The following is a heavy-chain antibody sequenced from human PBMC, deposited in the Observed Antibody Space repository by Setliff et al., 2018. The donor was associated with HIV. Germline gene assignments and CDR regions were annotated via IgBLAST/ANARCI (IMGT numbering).Heavy chain of an antibody. V-gene: IGHV1-18*01. CDR3: ARGYSSSSSYYYGMDV. CDR1: GYTFTNYG. Sequence: ASVKVSCKASGYTFTNYGINWVRQAPGQGLEWMGWISVHNGNTNFAQNVPGRVTMTTDTSTSTAYMEVRSLRSDDTAVYYCARGYSSSSSYYYGMDVWGQGTTVTAP. J-gene: IGHJ6*02. D-gene: IGHD6-6*01. CDR2: ISVHNGNT.